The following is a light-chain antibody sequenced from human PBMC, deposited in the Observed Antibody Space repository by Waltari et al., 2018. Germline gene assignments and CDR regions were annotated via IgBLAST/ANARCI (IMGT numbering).Light chain of an antibody. CDR3: QKYGSAPGT. Sequence: IQMTQSPRSLSASVGDRVTMSCRASQDISNYVAWYQQKPGNVPKIVIYAASTLQSGVPSRFSGSGYGAEFTLTISNLQPEDVATYYCQKYGSAPGTFGQGTKVEIK. V-gene: IGKV1-27*01. J-gene: IGKJ1*01. CDR1: QDISNY. CDR2: AAS.